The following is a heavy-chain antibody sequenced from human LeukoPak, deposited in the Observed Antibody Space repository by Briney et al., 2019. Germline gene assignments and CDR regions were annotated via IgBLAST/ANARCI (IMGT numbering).Heavy chain of an antibody. Sequence: PGGSLRLSCAASGFTFNVETMTWVRQAPGKGLEWVSYISSSSSTKYYADSVKGRFTISRDNAKNSLYLQMNSLRAEDTAVYYCAREPIAAAVDYWGQGTLVTVSS. D-gene: IGHD6-13*01. V-gene: IGHV3-48*04. J-gene: IGHJ4*02. CDR3: AREPIAAAVDY. CDR1: GFTFNVET. CDR2: ISSSSSTK.